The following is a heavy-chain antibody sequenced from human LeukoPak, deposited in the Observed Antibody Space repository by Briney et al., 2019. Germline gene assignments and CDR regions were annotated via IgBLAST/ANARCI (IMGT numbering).Heavy chain of an antibody. CDR1: GGSFGGYY. Sequence: SETLSLTCAVYGGSFGGYYWSWIRQPPGKGLEWIGEINHSGSTNYNPSLKSRVTISVDTSKNQFSLKLSSVTAADTAVYYCARGNGIHYDYVWGSYRLDYFDYWGQGTLVTVSS. D-gene: IGHD3-16*02. CDR2: INHSGST. V-gene: IGHV4-34*01. CDR3: ARGNGIHYDYVWGSYRLDYFDY. J-gene: IGHJ4*02.